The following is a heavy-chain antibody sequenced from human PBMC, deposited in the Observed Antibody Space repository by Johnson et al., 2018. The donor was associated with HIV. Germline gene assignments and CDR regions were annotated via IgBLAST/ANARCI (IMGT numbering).Heavy chain of an antibody. J-gene: IGHJ3*02. D-gene: IGHD1-1*01. Sequence: QVQLVESGGGVVQPGGSLRLSCVASGFTFSSYGMHWVRQAPGKGLEWVAFIRYDGSNKHYADSVKGRFTISRDNSKNTVSLQMSSLRAEDTAVYYCASRYTVDAFDIWGQGTMVTVSS. V-gene: IGHV3-30*02. CDR2: IRYDGSNK. CDR1: GFTFSSYG. CDR3: ASRYTVDAFDI.